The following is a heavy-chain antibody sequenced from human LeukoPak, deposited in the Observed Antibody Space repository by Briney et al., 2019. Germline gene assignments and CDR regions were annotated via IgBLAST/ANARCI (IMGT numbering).Heavy chain of an antibody. J-gene: IGHJ5*02. CDR3: ARALMITFGGVIRPPGDP. CDR2: IGTAGDT. D-gene: IGHD3-16*02. Sequence: GGSLRLSCAASGFTFSSYDMHWVRQATGKGLEWVSAIGTAGDTYYPGSVKGRFTISRENAKNSLYLQMNSLRAGDTAVYYCARALMITFGGVIRPPGDPWGQGTLVTVSS. CDR1: GFTFSSYD. V-gene: IGHV3-13*01.